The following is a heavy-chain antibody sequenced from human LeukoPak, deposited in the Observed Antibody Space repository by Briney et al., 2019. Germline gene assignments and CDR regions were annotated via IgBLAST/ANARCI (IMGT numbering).Heavy chain of an antibody. J-gene: IGHJ4*02. CDR1: GVSISSYH. CDR2: IYNSGNT. V-gene: IGHV4-59*01. D-gene: IGHD5-24*01. Sequence: SETLFLTCTVSGVSISSYHWTWIRQPPGEGLEWIGHIYNSGNTNYNPSLRGRVTISLDTSKNQVSLKLSSVTAADTAMYYCARKDGDGWGQGTLVTVSS. CDR3: ARKDGDG.